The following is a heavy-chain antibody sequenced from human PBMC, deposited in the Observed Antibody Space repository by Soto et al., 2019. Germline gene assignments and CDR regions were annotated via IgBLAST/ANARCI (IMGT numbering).Heavy chain of an antibody. CDR3: ASITIFGVVTTIDP. J-gene: IGHJ5*02. Sequence: SETLSLTCSVYGGSFRGYYWSWIGQPPGKGLESIGEINHSGSTNYNPSLKSRVTISVDTSKNQFSLKLSSVTAADTAVYYCASITIFGVVTTIDPWGQGTLVTVSS. D-gene: IGHD3-3*01. CDR1: GGSFRGYY. V-gene: IGHV4-34*01. CDR2: INHSGST.